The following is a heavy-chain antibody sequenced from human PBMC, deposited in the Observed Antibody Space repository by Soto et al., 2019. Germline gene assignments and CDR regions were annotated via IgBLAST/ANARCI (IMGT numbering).Heavy chain of an antibody. D-gene: IGHD3-3*01. CDR1: GFTFSTCV. V-gene: IGHV3-30*18. Sequence: PGGSLRLSCAASGFTFSTCVMHWVRQAPGTGLEWVAVLGHDGSNKFYADSVKGRFTISRDNSNNTLYLQMNSLRAEDTAVYYCANGAYYDFWSGPTEDYWGQGTLVTVSS. J-gene: IGHJ4*02. CDR2: LGHDGSNK. CDR3: ANGAYYDFWSGPTEDY.